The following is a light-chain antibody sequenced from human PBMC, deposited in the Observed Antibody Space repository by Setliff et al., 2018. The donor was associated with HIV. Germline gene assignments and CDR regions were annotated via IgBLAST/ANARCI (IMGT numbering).Light chain of an antibody. CDR3: SSYTGTYVV. Sequence: QSVLTQPASVSGSPGQSITISCTGTSSDVGGYNYVSWYQQHPGKAPKLMIYEVSNRPSGVSNRFSGSKSGNTASLTISGLQAEDEADYYCSSYTGTYVVFGGGTKVTVL. J-gene: IGLJ2*01. CDR1: SSDVGGYNY. CDR2: EVS. V-gene: IGLV2-14*01.